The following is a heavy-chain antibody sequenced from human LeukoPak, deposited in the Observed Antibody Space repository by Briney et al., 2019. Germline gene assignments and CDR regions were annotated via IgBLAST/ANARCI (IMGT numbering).Heavy chain of an antibody. CDR2: IYYSGTT. CDR3: ARYSYGGEDWFDP. V-gene: IGHV4-39*01. CDR1: GDSVSSTRYY. Sequence: PSETLSLTCTVSGDSVSSTRYYWGWIRQPPGKGLEWIGSIYYSGTTYYNPSLKSRVTILLDMSKNQFSLRLTSVTAADTAVYYCARYSYGGEDWFDPWGQGILVTVSS. J-gene: IGHJ5*02. D-gene: IGHD3-16*01.